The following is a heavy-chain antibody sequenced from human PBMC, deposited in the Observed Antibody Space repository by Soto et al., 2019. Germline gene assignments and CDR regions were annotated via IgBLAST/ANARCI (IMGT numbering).Heavy chain of an antibody. CDR3: ARDLTGPGPPHYGMDV. D-gene: IGHD3-9*01. J-gene: IGHJ6*02. CDR1: GYTFTGYY. CDR2: INPNSGGT. Sequence: ASVKVSCKASGYTFTGYYMHWVRQAPGQGLEWMGWINPNSGGTNYAQKFQGWVTMTRDTSISTAYMELSRLRSDDTAVYYCARDLTGPGPPHYGMDVWGQGTTVTVSS. V-gene: IGHV1-2*04.